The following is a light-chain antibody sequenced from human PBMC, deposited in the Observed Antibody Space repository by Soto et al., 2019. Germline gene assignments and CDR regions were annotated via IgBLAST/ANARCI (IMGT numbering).Light chain of an antibody. CDR1: SSDVGGYNY. CDR2: DVS. V-gene: IGLV2-14*01. CDR3: SSYTSSSIYV. Sequence: QSVLNPPASVSGSPGQSITISCTGTSSDVGGYNYVSWYQQHPGKAPKLMIYDVSNRPSGVSNRFSGSKSGNTASLTISGLQAEDEADYYCSSYTSSSIYVFGTGTKVTVL. J-gene: IGLJ1*01.